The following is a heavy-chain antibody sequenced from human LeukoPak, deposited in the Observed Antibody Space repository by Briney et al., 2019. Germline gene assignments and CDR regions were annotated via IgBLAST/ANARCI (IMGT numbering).Heavy chain of an antibody. V-gene: IGHV4-59*01. D-gene: IGHD5-18*01. CDR1: GASISSYY. J-gene: IGHJ4*02. CDR3: ARGRYSYGGAVGDYFDY. Sequence: SETLSLTCAVSGASISSYYWSWIRQPPGKGLEWIGYIYYSGSTNYNPSLKSRVTISVDTSKNQFSLKLSSVTAADTAVYYCARGRYSYGGAVGDYFDYWGQGTLVTVSS. CDR2: IYYSGST.